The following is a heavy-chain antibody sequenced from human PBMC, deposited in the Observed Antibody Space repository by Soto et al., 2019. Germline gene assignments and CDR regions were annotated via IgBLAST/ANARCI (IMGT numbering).Heavy chain of an antibody. CDR2: VHHSGST. J-gene: IGHJ4*02. CDR3: ARDQGSHPGD. CDR1: GVSISSDNW. Sequence: QVQLQESGPGLVRPSGTVSLNCAVSGVSISSDNWWSWVRQPPGKALEWIGEVHHSGSTNYNPSLKSRFTMSGFPSKDLFSLTLNSVTAADTAFYYCARDQGSHPGDWGQGTLVSASS. V-gene: IGHV4-4*02. D-gene: IGHD6-13*01.